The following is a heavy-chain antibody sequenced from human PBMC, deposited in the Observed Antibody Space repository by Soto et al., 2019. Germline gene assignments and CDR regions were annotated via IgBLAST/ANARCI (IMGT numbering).Heavy chain of an antibody. CDR1: GYTFTSYY. CDR3: ARASAGYSSSSPPDY. D-gene: IGHD6-6*01. J-gene: IGHJ4*02. V-gene: IGHV1-46*01. CDR2: INPSGGST. Sequence: QVQLVQSGAEVKKPGASVKVSCKASGYTFTSYYMHWVRQAPGQGLEWMGIINPSGGSTSYAQKCQGRVTMTRDTSTSTVYMELSSLRSEDTAVYYCARASAGYSSSSPPDYWGQGTLVTVSS.